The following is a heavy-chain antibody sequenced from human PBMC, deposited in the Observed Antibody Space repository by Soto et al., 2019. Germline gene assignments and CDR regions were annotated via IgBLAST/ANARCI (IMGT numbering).Heavy chain of an antibody. V-gene: IGHV4-59*08. CDR3: ARSAGYYDFWSGSDY. Sequence: PSETLSLACTVSGGSISSYYWSWILQPPEKGLEWIGHIYYSGSTTYNPSLKSRVTISVDTSKNQFSLKLSSVTAADTAGYYCARSAGYYDFWSGSDYWGQGTLVTVSS. J-gene: IGHJ4*02. CDR2: IYYSGST. D-gene: IGHD3-3*01. CDR1: GGSISSYY.